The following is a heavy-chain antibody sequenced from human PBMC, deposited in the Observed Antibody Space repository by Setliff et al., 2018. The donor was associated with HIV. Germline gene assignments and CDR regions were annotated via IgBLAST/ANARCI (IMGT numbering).Heavy chain of an antibody. J-gene: IGHJ4*02. CDR2: ISAYNDNT. CDR3: ARELPDSSSWVDY. Sequence: SCKASGYTFSNYGISWVRQAPGQGLEWMGWISAYNDNTHYAQKLQGRVTMTTDTSTNTAYMELRSLRSDDTAVYYCARELPDSSSWVDYWGQGTPVTVPQ. CDR1: GYTFSNYG. V-gene: IGHV1-18*01. D-gene: IGHD6-13*01.